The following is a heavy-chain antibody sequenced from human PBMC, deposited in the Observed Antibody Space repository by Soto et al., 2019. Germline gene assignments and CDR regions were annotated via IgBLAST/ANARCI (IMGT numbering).Heavy chain of an antibody. CDR2: ISAYNGNT. J-gene: IGHJ6*02. V-gene: IGHV1-8*02. D-gene: IGHD6-13*01. Sequence: ASVKVSCKASGYTFTSYGISWVRQAPGQGLVWMGWISAYNGNTGYAQKFQGRVTMTRNTSISTAYMELSSLRSEDTAVYYCARRGYSSSWYYYYYYGMDVWGQGTTVTVSS. CDR3: ARRGYSSSWYYYYYYGMDV. CDR1: GYTFTSYG.